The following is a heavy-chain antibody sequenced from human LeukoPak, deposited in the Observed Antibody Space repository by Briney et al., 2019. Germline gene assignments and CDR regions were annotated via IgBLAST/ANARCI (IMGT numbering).Heavy chain of an antibody. V-gene: IGHV4-59*08. CDR3: ARLTELGIGEFDY. J-gene: IGHJ4*02. CDR1: GGSFSGYY. CDR2: IYYSGST. Sequence: SETLSLTCAVYGGSFSGYYWSWIRQPPGKGLEWIGYIYYSGSTNYNPSLKSRVTISVDTSKNQFSLKLSSVTAADTAVYYCARLTELGIGEFDYWGQGTLVTVSS. D-gene: IGHD7-27*01.